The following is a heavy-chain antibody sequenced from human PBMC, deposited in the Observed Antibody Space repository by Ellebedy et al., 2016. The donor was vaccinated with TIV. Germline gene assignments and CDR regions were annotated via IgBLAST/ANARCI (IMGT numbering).Heavy chain of an antibody. J-gene: IGHJ4*02. CDR3: AREYYYDSSGYYWDY. CDR1: GFTFSSYS. CDR2: ISSSSSYI. D-gene: IGHD3-22*01. V-gene: IGHV3-21*01. Sequence: GGSLRLSCVASGFTFSSYSMNWVRQAPGKGLEWVSSISSSSSYIYYADSVKGRFTISRDNAKNSLYLQMNSLRAEDTAVYYCAREYYYDSSGYYWDYWGQGTLVTVSS.